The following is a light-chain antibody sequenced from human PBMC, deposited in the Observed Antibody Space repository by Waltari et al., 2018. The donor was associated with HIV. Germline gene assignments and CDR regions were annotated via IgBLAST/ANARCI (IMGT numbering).Light chain of an antibody. J-gene: IGKJ4*01. Sequence: EIVLTQSPGTLSLSPGERATLSCRASQTLTTTSLAWYQQRPGQAPRLLIHGASSRATGIPDRFVGSWSGTDFSLNITRLQPEDFAVYYCQQYGRSPTAFGGGTQVQIK. CDR3: QQYGRSPTA. V-gene: IGKV3-20*01. CDR1: QTLTTTS. CDR2: GAS.